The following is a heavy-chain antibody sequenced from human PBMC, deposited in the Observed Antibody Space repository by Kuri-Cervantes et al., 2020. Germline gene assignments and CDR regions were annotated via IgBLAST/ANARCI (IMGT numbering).Heavy chain of an antibody. CDR1: GGSISSYY. CDR2: IYYSGST. D-gene: IGHD5-18*01. CDR3: ARARGYRNYGMDV. Sequence: SETLSLTCTVSGGSISSYYWSWIRQPPGKGLEWIGYIYYSGSTNYNPSLKSRVTISVDTSKNQFSLKLSSVTAADTAVYYCARARGYRNYGMDVWGQGTTVPSP. J-gene: IGHJ6*02. V-gene: IGHV4-59*12.